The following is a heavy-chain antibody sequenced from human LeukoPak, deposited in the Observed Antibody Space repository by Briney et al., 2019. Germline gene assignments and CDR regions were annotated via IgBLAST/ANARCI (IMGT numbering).Heavy chain of an antibody. CDR2: INPNSGGT. CDR1: GYTFTGYD. D-gene: IGHD4-23*01. Sequence: GASVKVSCKASGYTFTGYDMHWVRQAPGQGLEWMGWINPNSGGTNYAQKFQGRVTMTRDTSISTAYMELSRLRSDDTAVYYCARDKFYGGNSGAFDIWGQGTMVTVSS. CDR3: ARDKFYGGNSGAFDI. J-gene: IGHJ3*02. V-gene: IGHV1-2*02.